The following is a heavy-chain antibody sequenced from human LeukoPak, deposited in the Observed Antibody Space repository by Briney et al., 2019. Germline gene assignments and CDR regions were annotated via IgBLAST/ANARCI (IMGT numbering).Heavy chain of an antibody. Sequence: GGSLRLSCAASGFTVSSTYMSWVRQAPGKGLEWVSYISSSGSTIYYADSVKGRFTISRDNAKDSLYLQMNSLRAEDTAVYYCARAYCSGGSCYEYYFDYWGQGTLVTVSS. J-gene: IGHJ4*02. CDR1: GFTVSSTY. D-gene: IGHD2-15*01. CDR3: ARAYCSGGSCYEYYFDY. CDR2: ISSSGSTI. V-gene: IGHV3-11*04.